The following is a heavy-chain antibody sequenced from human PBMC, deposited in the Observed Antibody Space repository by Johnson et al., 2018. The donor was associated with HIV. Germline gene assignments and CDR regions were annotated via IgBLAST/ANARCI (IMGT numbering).Heavy chain of an antibody. CDR2: ISFDGSNK. Sequence: QVQLVESGGGVVQPGRSLRLSCAASRFTFSSYSMHWVRQAPGKGLEWVAVISFDGSNKYYADSVKGRFTISRDNSKNTLYLQMNSLRAEDTAVYFCARPTSQIQLWNDAFDIRGQGTMVTVSS. D-gene: IGHD5-18*01. J-gene: IGHJ3*02. CDR1: RFTFSSYS. CDR3: ARPTSQIQLWNDAFDI. V-gene: IGHV3-30-3*01.